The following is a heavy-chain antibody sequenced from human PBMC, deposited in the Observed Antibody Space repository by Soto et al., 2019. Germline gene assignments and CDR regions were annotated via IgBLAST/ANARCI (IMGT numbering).Heavy chain of an antibody. CDR1: GFSFSNYA. Sequence: EVQLLESGGGLGQPGGSLRLSCADSGFSFSNYAMTWVRQAPGKGLEWVSAISGSGHSTFYADSVKGRFTIAGDNSENTPYLQMTSRRADDAAVYYCASRGGDYFDYCGQGTVVTVTS. J-gene: IGHJ4*02. V-gene: IGHV3-23*01. D-gene: IGHD3-10*01. CDR3: ASRGGDYFDY. CDR2: ISGSGHST.